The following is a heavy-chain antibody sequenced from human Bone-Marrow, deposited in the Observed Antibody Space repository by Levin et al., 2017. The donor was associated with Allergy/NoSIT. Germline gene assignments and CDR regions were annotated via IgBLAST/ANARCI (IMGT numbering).Heavy chain of an antibody. D-gene: IGHD3-3*01. CDR3: ARDGILRFLEWLFLDC. J-gene: IGHJ4*02. CDR1: GFTFNTYA. V-gene: IGHV3-30*04. CDR2: ISYDGSSE. Sequence: GESLKISCTASGFTFNTYAMHWVRQAPGKGLEWVALISYDGSSEYYADSVKGRFTISRDNSKNTLYLQINSLRAEDTAVYYCARDGILRFLEWLFLDCWGQGTLVTVSS.